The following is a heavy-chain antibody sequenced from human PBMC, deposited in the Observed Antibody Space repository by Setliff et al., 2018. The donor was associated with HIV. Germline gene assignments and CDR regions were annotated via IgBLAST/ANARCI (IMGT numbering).Heavy chain of an antibody. CDR1: GGSFGGYY. CDR3: ARGPTERYYESRGYYYFDN. CDR2: INHSGNT. J-gene: IGHJ4*02. Sequence: ETLSLTCAVYGGSFGGYYWSWIRQPPGKGLEWIGEINHSGNTNYNPSLKSRVTISIDTSKNQFSLTLSAVTAAETAVYYCARGPTERYYESRGYYYFDNWGQGTLVTVSS. V-gene: IGHV4-34*01. D-gene: IGHD3-22*01.